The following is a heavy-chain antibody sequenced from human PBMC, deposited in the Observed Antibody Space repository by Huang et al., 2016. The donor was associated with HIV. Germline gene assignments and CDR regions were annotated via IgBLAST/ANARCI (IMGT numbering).Heavy chain of an antibody. Sequence: QVNLVQSGAEVRKPGSSVKVSCKASGGTFKKYAISWVRQAPGQGLEWMGGRLQLYGSAEYAEKFQDRVTLTADGSTNTAYLELDRLTSEDTAVYYCAKVAAGQPFHFYYYMDAWGDGTTVIVSS. J-gene: IGHJ6*03. V-gene: IGHV1-69*13. CDR2: RLQLYGSA. CDR1: GGTFKKYA. D-gene: IGHD3-3*02. CDR3: AKVAAGQPFHFYYYMDA.